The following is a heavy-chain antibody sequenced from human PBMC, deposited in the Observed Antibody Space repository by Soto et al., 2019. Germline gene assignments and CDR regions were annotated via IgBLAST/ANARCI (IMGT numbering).Heavy chain of an antibody. Sequence: GSLRLSCAASGFTFSSYAMHWVRQAPGKGLEWVALISHDGSNKNYADSVKGRFTISGDNSKNTLYLQMNSLRADDTAVYYCAREETGAADYWGQGTLVTVSS. CDR2: ISHDGSNK. V-gene: IGHV3-30-3*01. D-gene: IGHD1-26*01. J-gene: IGHJ4*02. CDR1: GFTFSSYA. CDR3: AREETGAADY.